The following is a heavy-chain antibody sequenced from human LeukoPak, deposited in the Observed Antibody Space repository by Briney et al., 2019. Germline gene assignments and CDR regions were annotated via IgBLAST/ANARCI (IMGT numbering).Heavy chain of an antibody. CDR1: GFTFRTYW. CDR3: ARGRSYDFWSGYYYDWFDP. Sequence: GGSLRLSCVGSGFTFRTYWMNWVRQAPGKGLEWVANINQAGSEKYYVDSVKGRFTISRDNAKNSLYLQMNSLRAEDTAVYYCARGRSYDFWSGYYYDWFDPWGQGTLVTVSS. D-gene: IGHD3-3*01. CDR2: INQAGSEK. V-gene: IGHV3-7*01. J-gene: IGHJ5*02.